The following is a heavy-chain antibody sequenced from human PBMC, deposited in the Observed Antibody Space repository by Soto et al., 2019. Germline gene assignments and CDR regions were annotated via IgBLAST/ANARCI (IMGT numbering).Heavy chain of an antibody. D-gene: IGHD3-10*01. CDR1: GGTFNSYG. J-gene: IGHJ4*02. Sequence: QAHLAQSGAEVKKPGSSVTVSCKASGGTFNSYGISWVRQAPGQGLDWMGVIIPLYGTVNYAQKFQGRVSITADKSTRTAYIDLNSLRSDDTAMYYYARVRVIRGVIPSHFGLWGQGTQVTVSS. V-gene: IGHV1-69*06. CDR3: ARVRVIRGVIPSHFGL. CDR2: IIPLYGTV.